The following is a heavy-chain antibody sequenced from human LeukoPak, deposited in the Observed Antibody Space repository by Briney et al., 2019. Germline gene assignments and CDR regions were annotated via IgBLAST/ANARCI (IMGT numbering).Heavy chain of an antibody. CDR1: GFPFSSYG. Sequence: PGGSLRLSCAASGFPFSSYGMHWVRQAPGKGLEGVAVTSYDGTNKYYADSVKGRSTISRDNSKNTLYLQMNSLRAEDTAVYYCAKGYYDSTTNYYYYGMDVWGQGTAVTVSS. J-gene: IGHJ6*02. CDR3: AKGYYDSTTNYYYYGMDV. D-gene: IGHD2/OR15-2a*01. CDR2: TSYDGTNK. V-gene: IGHV3-30*18.